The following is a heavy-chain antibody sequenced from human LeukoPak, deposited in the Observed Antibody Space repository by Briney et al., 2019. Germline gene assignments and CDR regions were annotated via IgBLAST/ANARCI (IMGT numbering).Heavy chain of an antibody. D-gene: IGHD2-21*01. V-gene: IGHV4-39*01. J-gene: IGHJ6*03. CDR1: GGSLGRSNTY. CDR2: ILHSGYT. CDR3: ARHRGGGGYHYMDV. Sequence: SDTLSLTCTVSGGSLGRSNTYWGWIRQTPGKGLEWLGTILHSGYTYNNPSLKSRATMSVDSSKNQFSLSLSSLTAADTAVYFCARHRGGGGYHYMDVWGKGTTVIVSS.